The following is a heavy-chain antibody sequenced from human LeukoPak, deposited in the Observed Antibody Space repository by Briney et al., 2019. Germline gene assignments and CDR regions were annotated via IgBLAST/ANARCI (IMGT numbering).Heavy chain of an antibody. D-gene: IGHD3-9*01. CDR2: ISSLGSTI. Sequence: TGGSLRLSCAASGFTFSSYSMNWVRQAPGKGLEWVSYISSLGSTIYYADSVKGRFTISRDNSKNTLYLQMNSLRVEDTAVYYCARDQFFDWSFDYWGQGTLVTVSS. CDR1: GFTFSSYS. J-gene: IGHJ4*02. V-gene: IGHV3-48*01. CDR3: ARDQFFDWSFDY.